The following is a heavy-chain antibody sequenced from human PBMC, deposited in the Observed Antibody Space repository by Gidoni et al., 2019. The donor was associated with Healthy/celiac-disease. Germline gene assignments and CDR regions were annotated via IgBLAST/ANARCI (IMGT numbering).Heavy chain of an antibody. V-gene: IGHV4-34*01. CDR2: INHSGST. D-gene: IGHD4-17*01. Sequence: QLQLQQWRAGLFKPSETMSLTCAVYGGSFSGYYCSLIRQPPGKGLEWIGEINHSGSTNYNPSLKSRVTISVDTSKNQFSLKLSSATAADTAVYYCARGTTVMDYWGQGTLVTVSS. CDR1: GGSFSGYY. CDR3: ARGTTVMDY. J-gene: IGHJ4*02.